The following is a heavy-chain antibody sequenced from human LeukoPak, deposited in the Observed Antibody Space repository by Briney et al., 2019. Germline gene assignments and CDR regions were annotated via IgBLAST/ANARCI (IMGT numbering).Heavy chain of an antibody. CDR1: GFTFSSYW. CDR3: ARPYYGSGSYYYYYYGMDV. Sequence: GGSLRLSCAASGFTFSSYWMSWVRQAPGKGLEWVANIKQDGSEKYYVDSVKGRFTISRDNAKNSLYLQMNSLRAEDTAVYYCARPYYGSGSYYYYYYGMDVWGQGTTVTVSS. J-gene: IGHJ6*02. D-gene: IGHD3-10*01. CDR2: IKQDGSEK. V-gene: IGHV3-7*01.